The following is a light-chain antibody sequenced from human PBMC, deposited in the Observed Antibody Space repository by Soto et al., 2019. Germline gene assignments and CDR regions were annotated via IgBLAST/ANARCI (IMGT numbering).Light chain of an antibody. V-gene: IGKV1-5*01. Sequence: DSQMTQSPATLSACVGDRVTINCRASQTTSSRLAWYQQKPGKAPKLLIYDASSLESGVPSRFSGSGSGTHFTLTISNLQPEDFATYYCQHIYSIPITFGQGTRLEIK. CDR1: QTTSSR. J-gene: IGKJ5*01. CDR2: DAS. CDR3: QHIYSIPIT.